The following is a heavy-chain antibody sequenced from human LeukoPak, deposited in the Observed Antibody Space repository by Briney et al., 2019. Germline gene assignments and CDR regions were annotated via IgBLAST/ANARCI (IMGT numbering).Heavy chain of an antibody. CDR2: IDHSGST. CDR3: ARDSALAQAVTFDY. V-gene: IGHV4-38-2*02. D-gene: IGHD6-19*01. CDR1: GYSISSGYY. Sequence: SETLSLTCSVSGYSISSGYYWGWIRQPPGKGLEWIGSIDHSGSTYYNPSLKSRVTISVVTSKNQFSLKLRSVTAADTAVYYCARDSALAQAVTFDYWGQGTLVTVSS. J-gene: IGHJ4*02.